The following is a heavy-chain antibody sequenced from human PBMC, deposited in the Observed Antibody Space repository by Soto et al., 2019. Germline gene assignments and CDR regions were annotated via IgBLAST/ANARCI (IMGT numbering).Heavy chain of an antibody. J-gene: IGHJ4*02. CDR3: ARWPRGSDRYFDY. D-gene: IGHD2-15*01. Sequence: GESLKISCKGSGYSFTSYWINWVRQMPGKGLEWTGRIDPSDSYTNYSPSFQGHVTISADKSISTAYLQWSSLKDSDTAMYYCARWPRGSDRYFDYWGQGTLVTVSS. CDR1: GYSFTSYW. V-gene: IGHV5-10-1*01. CDR2: IDPSDSYT.